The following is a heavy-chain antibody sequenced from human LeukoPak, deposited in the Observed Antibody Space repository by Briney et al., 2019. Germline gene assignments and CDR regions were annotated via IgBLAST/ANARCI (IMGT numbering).Heavy chain of an antibody. V-gene: IGHV4-59*12. D-gene: IGHD6-13*01. CDR1: GGSFSGYY. CDR2: IYYNGNT. Sequence: SETLSLTCAVYGGSFSGYYWAWIRQPPGKGLELIGHIYYNGNTNYNPSLKSRVTMSVDTSKKQFSLKLTSVTAADTAVYYCSRFGQQKLVRGYYYYMDVWGKGTTVTVSS. CDR3: SRFGQQKLVRGYYYYMDV. J-gene: IGHJ6*03.